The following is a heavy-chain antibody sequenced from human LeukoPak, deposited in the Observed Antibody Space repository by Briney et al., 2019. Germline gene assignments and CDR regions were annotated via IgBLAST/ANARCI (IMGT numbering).Heavy chain of an antibody. CDR2: IWYDGSNK. Sequence: GGSLRLSRAASGFTFSSYGMHWVRQATGKGLEWVAVIWYDGSNKYYADSVKGRFTISRDNSKNTLYLQMNSLRAEDTAVYYCAKAPRGRISIFGVVIPRLDYWGQGTLVTVSS. D-gene: IGHD3-3*01. J-gene: IGHJ4*02. CDR1: GFTFSSYG. CDR3: AKAPRGRISIFGVVIPRLDY. V-gene: IGHV3-33*06.